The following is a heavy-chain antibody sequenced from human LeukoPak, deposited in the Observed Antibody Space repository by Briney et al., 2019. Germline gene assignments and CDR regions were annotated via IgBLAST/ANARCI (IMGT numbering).Heavy chain of an antibody. CDR3: ARDPRNQNWFDP. D-gene: IGHD1-14*01. V-gene: IGHV1-46*01. CDR1: GYTFTSYY. Sequence: AASVKVSCKASGYTFTSYYMHWVRQAPGQGLEWMGIINPSGGSTSYVQKFQGRVTMTRDMSTSTVYMELSSLRSEDTAVYYCARDPRNQNWFDPWGQGTLVTVSS. J-gene: IGHJ5*02. CDR2: INPSGGST.